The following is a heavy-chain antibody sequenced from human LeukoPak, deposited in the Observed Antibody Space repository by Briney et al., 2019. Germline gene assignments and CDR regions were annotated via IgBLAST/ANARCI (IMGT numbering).Heavy chain of an antibody. CDR3: ARGRWLPNAFDI. CDR2: IYYSGRT. D-gene: IGHD5-24*01. CDR1: GDSINSYY. V-gene: IGHV4-59*01. J-gene: IGHJ3*02. Sequence: SEPLSLTCTVSGDSINSYYWNWIRQPPGKGLEWIGYIYYSGRTDYNPSLKSRVTISVDKSKHQFSMKLKSVTAADTAVYFCARGRWLPNAFDIWGQGTMVTVFS.